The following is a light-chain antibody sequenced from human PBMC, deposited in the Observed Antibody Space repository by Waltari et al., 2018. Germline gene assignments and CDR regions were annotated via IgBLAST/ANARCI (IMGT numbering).Light chain of an antibody. V-gene: IGKV3-20*01. Sequence: ALTQSPGTLSLSPGERATLSCRASQSLTKRYLAWYQQKPGQAPRLLIYGASSRAAGIPDRFSGSGSGTDFTLTISRLEPDDFAVYYCQQYGSSVMYTFGQGTKLEIK. CDR3: QQYGSSVMYT. CDR2: GAS. J-gene: IGKJ2*01. CDR1: QSLTKRY.